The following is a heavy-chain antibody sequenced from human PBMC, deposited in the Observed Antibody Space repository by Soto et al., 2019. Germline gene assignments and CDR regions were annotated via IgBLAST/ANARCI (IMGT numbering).Heavy chain of an antibody. J-gene: IGHJ4*02. V-gene: IGHV4-59*08. CDR2: IYYSGST. CDR1: GGSISPYY. CDR3: ARRYGYSFDY. Sequence: PSETLSLTCIVSGGSISPYYWSWIRQPPGKGLEWIGYIYYSGSTNYNPSLKSRVTISVDTSKNQFSLKLSSVIAADTAVYYCARRYGYSFDYWGQGTLVTVS. D-gene: IGHD1-1*01.